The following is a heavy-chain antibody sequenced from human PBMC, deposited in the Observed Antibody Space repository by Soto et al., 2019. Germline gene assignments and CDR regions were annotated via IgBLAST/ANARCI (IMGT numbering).Heavy chain of an antibody. D-gene: IGHD4-4*01. CDR2: INSGGNA. Sequence: EVQLLESGGGLVQPGGSLRLSCGASGFTFSSYAMTWVRQAPGKGLEWVSTINSGGNAFYANSVKGRFTISRDNSKNTLYLQMNSLRAEDTAVYYCAKAHDYSVSDTFDYWGQGTLVTVSS. CDR3: AKAHDYSVSDTFDY. V-gene: IGHV3-23*01. CDR1: GFTFSSYA. J-gene: IGHJ4*02.